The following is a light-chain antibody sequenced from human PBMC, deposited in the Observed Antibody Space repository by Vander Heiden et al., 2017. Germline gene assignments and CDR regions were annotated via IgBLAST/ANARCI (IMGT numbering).Light chain of an antibody. Sequence: DIQMTQSPSSLSASLGDTVTITCRASQSITDYLNWYQQKPGKAPKLLIYAASNLQPGVPSRFGGSGSGTDFSLTISGLHPEDFATYYCQQTDNTPPFTFGPGTKVEIK. CDR3: QQTDNTPPFT. J-gene: IGKJ3*01. CDR2: AAS. V-gene: IGKV1-39*01. CDR1: QSITDY.